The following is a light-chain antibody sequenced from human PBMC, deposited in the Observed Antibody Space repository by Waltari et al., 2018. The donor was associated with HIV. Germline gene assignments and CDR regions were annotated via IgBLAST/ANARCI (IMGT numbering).Light chain of an antibody. Sequence: DIVMTQSPDSLAVSLGERATINCKSSQSLLYDSNNKNYFGWYQQKQGQPPKLLIYWASTRESGVPDRFSGSGSGTDFTLTISSLQAEDVAVYYCQQYYDTPLTFGGGTKVEIK. CDR3: QQYYDTPLT. V-gene: IGKV4-1*01. CDR1: QSLLYDSNNKNY. CDR2: WAS. J-gene: IGKJ4*01.